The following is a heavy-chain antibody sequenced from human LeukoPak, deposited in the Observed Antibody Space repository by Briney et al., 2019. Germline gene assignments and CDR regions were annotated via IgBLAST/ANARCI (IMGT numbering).Heavy chain of an antibody. J-gene: IGHJ6*03. V-gene: IGHV4-4*09. CDR1: GGSISSYY. CDR3: ARRPSYYYYMDV. CDR2: IYTSGGT. Sequence: SETLSLTCTVSGGSISSYYWSWIRQPPGKGLEWIGYIYTSGGTNYNPSLKSRVTISVDTSKNQFSLKLSSVTAADTAVYYCARRPSYYYYMDVWGKGITVAVSS.